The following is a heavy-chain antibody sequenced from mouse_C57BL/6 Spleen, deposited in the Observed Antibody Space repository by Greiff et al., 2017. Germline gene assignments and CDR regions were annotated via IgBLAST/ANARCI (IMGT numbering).Heavy chain of an antibody. CDR1: GYTFTSSW. D-gene: IGHD4-1*01. J-gene: IGHJ4*01. CDR3: ARRTGTRAMDY. Sequence: VQLQQPGAELVKPGASVQMSCKASGYTFTSSWITWVKQRHGQGLEWIGAMYPGSGSTNYNEKFKSKATLTVDTSSSTAYMQLSSLTSEDSAVYYCARRTGTRAMDYWGQGTSVTVSS. V-gene: IGHV1-55*01. CDR2: MYPGSGST.